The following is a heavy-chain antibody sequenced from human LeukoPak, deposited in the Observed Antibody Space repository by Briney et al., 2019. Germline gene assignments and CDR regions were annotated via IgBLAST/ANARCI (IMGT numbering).Heavy chain of an antibody. V-gene: IGHV1-46*01. J-gene: IGHJ6*02. D-gene: IGHD3-3*01. Sequence: GASVKVSCKASGYTFTSYYMHWVRQAPGQGLEWMGIINPSGGSTSYAQKFQGRVTMTRDTSTSTVYMELSSLRSEDTAVYYCARNLRFLEWLQGPRPDYGMDVWGQGTTVTVSS. CDR2: INPSGGST. CDR1: GYTFTSYY. CDR3: ARNLRFLEWLQGPRPDYGMDV.